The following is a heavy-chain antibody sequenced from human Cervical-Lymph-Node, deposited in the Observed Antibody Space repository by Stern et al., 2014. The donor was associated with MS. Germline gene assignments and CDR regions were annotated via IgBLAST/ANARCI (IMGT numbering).Heavy chain of an antibody. D-gene: IGHD4-23*01. CDR2: INPNSGGT. J-gene: IGHJ4*02. CDR3: ASYPRRTTVVSSASY. CDR1: GYTFTGYY. V-gene: IGHV1-2*02. Sequence: VQLVESGAEVKKPGASVKVSCKASGYTFTGYYMHWVRQAPGQGLEWMGWINPNSGGTNYAQKFQGRVTMTRDTSISTAYMELSRLRSDDTAVYYCASYPRRTTVVSSASYWGQGTLVTVSS.